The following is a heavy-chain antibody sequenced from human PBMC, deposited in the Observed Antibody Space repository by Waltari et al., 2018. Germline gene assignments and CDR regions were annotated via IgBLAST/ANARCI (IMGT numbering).Heavy chain of an antibody. CDR1: DFTFIRYD. J-gene: IGHJ4*02. V-gene: IGHV3-30-3*01. Sequence: QVQLVESGRGVVQPGWSLSLSCSASDFTFIRYDMHWVRPAPGKGLEWVAVISYDGSNKYYADSVKGRFTISRDNSKNTLYLQMNSLRAEDTAVYYCARGGETDILTPELYWGQGTLVTVSS. CDR2: ISYDGSNK. CDR3: ARGGETDILTPELY. D-gene: IGHD3-9*01.